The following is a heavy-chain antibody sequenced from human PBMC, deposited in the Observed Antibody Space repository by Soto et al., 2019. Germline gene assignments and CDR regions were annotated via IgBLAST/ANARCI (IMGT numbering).Heavy chain of an antibody. CDR3: AKEFLSGYDPPLYY. CDR2: ISYDGSNK. V-gene: IGHV3-30*18. CDR1: GFTFSSYG. J-gene: IGHJ4*02. Sequence: QVQLVESGGGVVQPGRSLRLSCAASGFTFSSYGMHWVRQAPGKGLEWVAVISYDGSNKYYADSVKGRFTISRDNSKNTLYLQMNSLRAEDTAVYYCAKEFLSGYDPPLYYWGQGTLVTVSS. D-gene: IGHD5-12*01.